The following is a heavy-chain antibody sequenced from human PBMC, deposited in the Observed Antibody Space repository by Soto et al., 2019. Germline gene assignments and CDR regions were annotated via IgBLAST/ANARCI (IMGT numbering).Heavy chain of an antibody. CDR1: GFSLSTSGVG. J-gene: IGHJ3*02. V-gene: IGHV2-5*02. CDR3: AHRGQENDAFDI. Sequence: GSGPTLVNPTQTLTLTCTFSGFSLSTSGVGVGWIRQPPGKALEWLALIYWVVVKRYSPSLKSRLTITKDTSKNQVVFTMTNMDPLDTATYYCAHRGQENDAFDIWGQGTMVTVSS. CDR2: IYWVVVK.